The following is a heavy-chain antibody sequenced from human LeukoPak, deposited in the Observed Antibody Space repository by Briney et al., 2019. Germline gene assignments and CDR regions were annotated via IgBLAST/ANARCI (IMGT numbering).Heavy chain of an antibody. V-gene: IGHV3-48*01. D-gene: IGHD3-10*01. CDR2: ISSSSSTI. CDR1: GFTFSSYS. CDR3: ARSGGSGSYYGDARIFDY. Sequence: PGGSLRLFCAASGFTFSSYSMNWVRQAPGKGLEWVSYISSSSSTIYYADSVKGRFTISRDNAKNSLYLQMNSLRAEDTAVYYCARSGGSGSYYGDARIFDYWGQGTLVTVSS. J-gene: IGHJ4*02.